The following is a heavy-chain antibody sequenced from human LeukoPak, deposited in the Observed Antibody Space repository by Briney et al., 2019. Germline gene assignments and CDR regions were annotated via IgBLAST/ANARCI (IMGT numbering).Heavy chain of an antibody. J-gene: IGHJ6*02. CDR2: TYYRSKWYN. Sequence: SQTLSLTCAISGERVSSDSATWNWIRQSPSRGLEWLGRTYYRSKWYNDYAVSMRSRITINPDTSKNQFSLQLNSVTPEDTAVYYCARRKAATFGMDVWGQGTTVTVSS. V-gene: IGHV6-1*01. CDR1: GERVSSDSAT. D-gene: IGHD6-13*01. CDR3: ARRKAATFGMDV.